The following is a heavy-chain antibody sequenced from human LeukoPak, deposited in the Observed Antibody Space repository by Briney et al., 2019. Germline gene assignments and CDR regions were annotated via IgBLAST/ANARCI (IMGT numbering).Heavy chain of an antibody. V-gene: IGHV4-4*09. J-gene: IGHJ5*02. CDR1: GGSIGTYY. CDR3: ARSRSYSSTWYNP. CDR2: IYTSGST. Sequence: PSETLSLTCTVSGGSIGTYYWSWIRQPPGEGLEWIGYIYTSGSTSYNPSLKSRVTISVDTSKNQFSLKLTSVTAADSAVYYCARSRSYSSTWYNPWGQGTLVTVSS. D-gene: IGHD6-13*01.